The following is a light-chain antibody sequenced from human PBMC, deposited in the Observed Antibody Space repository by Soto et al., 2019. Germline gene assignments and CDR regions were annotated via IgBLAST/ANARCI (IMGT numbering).Light chain of an antibody. CDR1: QSVSSSY. J-gene: IGKJ3*01. V-gene: IGKV3-20*01. Sequence: EIVLTQSPGTLSLSPGERATLSCRASQSVSSSYLAWYQQKPGQAPRLLIYGASSRATGIPDRFSGSGSGTHFTLTISSLEPEDFAVYYCQQYGSSPPYTFGPGTKVDIK. CDR2: GAS. CDR3: QQYGSSPPYT.